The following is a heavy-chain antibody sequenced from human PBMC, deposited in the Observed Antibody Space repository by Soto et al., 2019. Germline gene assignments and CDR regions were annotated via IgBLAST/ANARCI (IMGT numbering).Heavy chain of an antibody. CDR2: ISSSSSTI. V-gene: IGHV3-48*02. D-gene: IGHD3-9*01. Sequence: GGSLILSCAASGFTFSSYSMNWVRQAPGKGLEWVSYISSSSSTIYYADSVKGRFTISRDNAKNSLYLQMNSLRDEDTAVYYCARENYDILTGYDYWGQGTLVTVSS. J-gene: IGHJ4*02. CDR1: GFTFSSYS. CDR3: ARENYDILTGYDY.